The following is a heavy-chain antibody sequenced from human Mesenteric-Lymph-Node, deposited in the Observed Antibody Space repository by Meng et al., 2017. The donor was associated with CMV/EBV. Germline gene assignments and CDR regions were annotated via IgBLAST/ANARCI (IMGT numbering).Heavy chain of an antibody. CDR3: ARGEGYYGSGSYSNYYYGMDV. J-gene: IGHJ6*02. Sequence: GGSLRLSCAASGFTFTSYSMNWVRQAPGKGLEWVSSINSNSLYIYYADSVKGRFTISRDNAKNSLYLQMNSLRAEDTAVYYCARGEGYYGSGSYSNYYYGMDVWGQGTTVTVSS. D-gene: IGHD3-10*01. V-gene: IGHV3-21*01. CDR2: INSNSLYI. CDR1: GFTFTSYS.